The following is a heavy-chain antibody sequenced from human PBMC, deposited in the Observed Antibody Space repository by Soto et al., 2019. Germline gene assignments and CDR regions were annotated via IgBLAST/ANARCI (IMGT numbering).Heavy chain of an antibody. CDR2: IIPMFGST. V-gene: IGHV1-69*01. Sequence: QVQLVQSGAEVKKPGSSVKVSCKASGGTFSTYSVSWVRQVPGQGLEWMGGIIPMFGSTKYAQTFQDRDTVTVQQSPSTDYMELSSLRSDDTAVYYCARSQGGEFQLLYAFDIWGQGTKVTVSS. J-gene: IGHJ3*02. CDR1: GGTFSTYS. D-gene: IGHD1-26*01. CDR3: ARSQGGEFQLLYAFDI.